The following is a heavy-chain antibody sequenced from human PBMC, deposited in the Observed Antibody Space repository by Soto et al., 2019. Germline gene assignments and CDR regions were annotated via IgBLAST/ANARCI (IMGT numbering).Heavy chain of an antibody. CDR3: ARVHRFHTHYGMDV. CDR2: ISSSSSYI. D-gene: IGHD2-21*01. V-gene: IGHV3-21*01. CDR1: GFTFSSYS. Sequence: EVQLVESGGGLVKPGGSLRLSCAASGFTFSSYSMNWVRQAPGKGLEWVSSISSSSSYIYYADSVKGRFTISRDNAKNSLYLQMDSLRAEDTAVYYCARVHRFHTHYGMDVWGQGTTVTVSS. J-gene: IGHJ6*02.